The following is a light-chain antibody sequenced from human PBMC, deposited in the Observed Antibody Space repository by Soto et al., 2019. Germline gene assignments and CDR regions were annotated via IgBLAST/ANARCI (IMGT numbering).Light chain of an antibody. CDR1: ISDVGGYNS. Sequence: VLTHPASVSGSPGQSITISCTGTISDVGGYNSVSWYQQHPGKAPKLLISEVRHRPSGVSDRFSGSQSANTASLTISGLQAEDEADYYCSSFTTSNTYVFGTGTKVTVL. CDR2: EVR. J-gene: IGLJ1*01. V-gene: IGLV2-14*01. CDR3: SSFTTSNTYV.